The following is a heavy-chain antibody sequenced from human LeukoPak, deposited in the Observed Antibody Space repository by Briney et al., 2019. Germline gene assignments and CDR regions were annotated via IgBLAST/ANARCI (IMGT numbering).Heavy chain of an antibody. J-gene: IGHJ4*02. CDR1: GFTFSSYS. CDR3: AREGGEYSSGWSFGY. V-gene: IGHV3-21*01. D-gene: IGHD6-19*01. CDR2: ISSSSSYI. Sequence: GRSLRLSCAASGFTFSSYSMNWVRQAPGKGLEWVSSISSSSSYIYYADSGKGRFTISRDNTKNSLYLQMNSLRAEDTAVYYCAREGGEYSSGWSFGYWGQGTLVTVSS.